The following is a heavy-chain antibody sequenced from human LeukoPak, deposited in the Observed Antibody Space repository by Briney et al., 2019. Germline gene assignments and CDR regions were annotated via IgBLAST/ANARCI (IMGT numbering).Heavy chain of an antibody. CDR3: ARARLGLPLDY. Sequence: GGSLRLSYAASGFTFSSYSMNWVRQAPGKGLEWVSSISSSSSYIYYADSVKGRFTISRDNAKNSLYLQMNSLRAEDTAVYYCARARLGLPLDYWGQGTLVTVSS. CDR2: ISSSSSYI. D-gene: IGHD7-27*01. V-gene: IGHV3-21*01. CDR1: GFTFSSYS. J-gene: IGHJ4*02.